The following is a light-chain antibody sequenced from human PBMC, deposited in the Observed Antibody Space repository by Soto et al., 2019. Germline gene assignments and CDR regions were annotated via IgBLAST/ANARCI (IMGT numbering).Light chain of an antibody. CDR1: ENVRTF. V-gene: IGKV3-11*01. J-gene: IGKJ1*01. Sequence: VLTQSPATLSLPPGERATLSCRASENVRTFVDWYQQKPGQAPRLLIYGASSRAIGIPDRFSGSGSGTDFTLTISSLQPDDFATYYCQQYNSYSWTFGQGTKVDIK. CDR2: GAS. CDR3: QQYNSYSWT.